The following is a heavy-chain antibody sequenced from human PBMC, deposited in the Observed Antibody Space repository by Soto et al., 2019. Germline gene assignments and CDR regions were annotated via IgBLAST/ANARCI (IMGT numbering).Heavy chain of an antibody. Sequence: SETLSLTYTVSGGSISSYYWSWIRQPPGKGLEWIGYIYYSGSTNYNPSLKSRVTISVDTSKNQFSLKLSSVTAADTAVYYCARVYDFWSGYYPNYYYYYYMDVWGKGTTVTVSS. J-gene: IGHJ6*03. CDR1: GGSISSYY. V-gene: IGHV4-59*01. D-gene: IGHD3-3*01. CDR3: ARVYDFWSGYYPNYYYYYYMDV. CDR2: IYYSGST.